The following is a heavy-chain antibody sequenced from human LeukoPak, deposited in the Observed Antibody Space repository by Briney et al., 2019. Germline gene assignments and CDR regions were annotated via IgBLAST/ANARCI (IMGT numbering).Heavy chain of an antibody. CDR1: GGTFSSYA. CDR2: IIPNFGTA. Sequence: SVKVSCKASGGTFSSYAISWVRQAPGQGLEWMGRIIPNFGTANYAQKFQGRVTITTDESTSTAYMELSSLRSEDTAVYYCARIGIAVAGTGFDPWGQGTLVTVSS. CDR3: ARIGIAVAGTGFDP. J-gene: IGHJ5*02. V-gene: IGHV1-69*05. D-gene: IGHD6-19*01.